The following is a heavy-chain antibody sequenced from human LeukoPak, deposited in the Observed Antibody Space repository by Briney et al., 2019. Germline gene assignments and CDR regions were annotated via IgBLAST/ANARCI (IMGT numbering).Heavy chain of an antibody. Sequence: PGGSLRLSCAASGYTFNTYDMHWVRQTTGQGLEWISSIDSSGGYTYYAGSVKGRFTISRENDKTSLYLHMNSLRVGDTAVYSCVRGGEIGLDYWGHGTLVSVSS. J-gene: IGHJ4*01. CDR1: GYTFNTYD. V-gene: IGHV3-13*01. D-gene: IGHD3-16*01. CDR3: VRGGEIGLDY. CDR2: IDSSGGYT.